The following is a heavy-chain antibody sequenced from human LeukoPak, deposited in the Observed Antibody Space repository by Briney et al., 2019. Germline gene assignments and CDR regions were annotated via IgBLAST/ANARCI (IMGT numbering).Heavy chain of an antibody. J-gene: IGHJ4*02. CDR1: GGPISAYY. Sequence: SETLSLTCTVSGGPISAYYWTWIRQPPGKGLEWIGYIYDSGSTNYNPSLKSRVTISVDTSKNQFSLKLTSVTAADTAVYYCATGETGSTLGGYWGQGTLVTVSS. V-gene: IGHV4-59*01. CDR2: IYDSGST. CDR3: ATGETGSTLGGY. D-gene: IGHD1-1*01.